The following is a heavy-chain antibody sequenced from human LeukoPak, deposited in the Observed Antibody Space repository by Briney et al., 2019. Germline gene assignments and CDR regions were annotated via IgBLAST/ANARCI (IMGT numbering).Heavy chain of an antibody. V-gene: IGHV3-30-3*01. J-gene: IGHJ3*02. Sequence: RPGGSLRLSCAASGFTFSSYAMHWVRQAPGKGLEWVAVISYDGSNKYYADSVKGRFTISRDNSKNTLYLQMNSLRAEDTAVYYCARAGFADAFDIWGQGTMVAVSS. CDR3: ARAGFADAFDI. CDR1: GFTFSSYA. CDR2: ISYDGSNK.